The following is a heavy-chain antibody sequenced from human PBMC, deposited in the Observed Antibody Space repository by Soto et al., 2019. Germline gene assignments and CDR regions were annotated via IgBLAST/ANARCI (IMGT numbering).Heavy chain of an antibody. CDR2: VDYRGRT. V-gene: IGHV4-59*01. D-gene: IGHD6-19*01. CDR1: GGSISTYY. J-gene: IGHJ3*02. Sequence: QVQLQESGPGLVKPSETLSLTCTVSGGSISTYYWSWIRQPPGKGLEWIAYVDYRGRTDHNPSLKRRVTITVDTAKIQFCLKRNSVTAADTAVYYCARGRRSSGRHDAFDIWGQGTMVTVSS. CDR3: ARGRRSSGRHDAFDI.